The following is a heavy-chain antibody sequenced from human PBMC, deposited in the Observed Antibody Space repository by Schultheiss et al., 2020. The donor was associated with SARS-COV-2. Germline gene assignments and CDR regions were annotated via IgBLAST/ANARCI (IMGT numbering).Heavy chain of an antibody. CDR2: ISATGGAT. D-gene: IGHD2-21*01. J-gene: IGHJ4*02. CDR3: AKGCRGGGRCYYFDF. V-gene: IGHV3-23*01. Sequence: GGSLRLSCAASGFTFSSYAMSWVRQAPGKGLEWVSGISATGGATYYADSVKGRFTISRDNSQNTVYLQMNSLRVEDTAVYYCAKGCRGGGRCYYFDFWGQGTLVTVSS. CDR1: GFTFSSYA.